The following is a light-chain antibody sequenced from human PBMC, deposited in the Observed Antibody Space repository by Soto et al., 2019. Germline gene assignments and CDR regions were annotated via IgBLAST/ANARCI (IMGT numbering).Light chain of an antibody. CDR1: QSVSSY. J-gene: IGKJ1*01. Sequence: EIVLTQSPATLSLSPGERATLSCRASQSVSSYLAWYQQKPSQTPRLLIYDASNRATGIPARFSGSGSGTDFTLTISSLEPEDFAVYYCHQRTNWPTWTFGQGTKVEIK. V-gene: IGKV3-11*01. CDR3: HQRTNWPTWT. CDR2: DAS.